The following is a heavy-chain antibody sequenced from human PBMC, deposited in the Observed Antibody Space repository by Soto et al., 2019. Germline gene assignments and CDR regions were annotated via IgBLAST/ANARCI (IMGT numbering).Heavy chain of an antibody. CDR2: ISYDGSNK. D-gene: IGHD1-26*01. Sequence: QVQLVESGGGVVQPGRSLRLSCAASGFTFSSYAMHWVRQAPGKGLEWVAVISYDGSNKYYADSVKGRFTISRDNSKNTLYLQMNSLRAEDTAVYYCARDLGVEWELEANWFDPWGQGTLVTVSS. CDR1: GFTFSSYA. J-gene: IGHJ5*02. CDR3: ARDLGVEWELEANWFDP. V-gene: IGHV3-30-3*01.